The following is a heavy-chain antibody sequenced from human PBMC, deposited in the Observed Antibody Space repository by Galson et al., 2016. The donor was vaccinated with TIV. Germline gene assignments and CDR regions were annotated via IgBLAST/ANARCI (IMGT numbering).Heavy chain of an antibody. J-gene: IGHJ4*02. V-gene: IGHV1-69*13. D-gene: IGHD5/OR15-5a*01. CDR3: ARNRGYSVTGDFDF. CDR2: IFAIFGIA. CDR1: GGIFNSYA. Sequence: SVKVSCKASGGIFNSYAISWVRQAPGQGLEWMGGIFAIFGIANYAQKFQGRVTITADESTSTAYMELSSLRSEDTAVYYCARNRGYSVTGDFDFWGQGTLVTVSS.